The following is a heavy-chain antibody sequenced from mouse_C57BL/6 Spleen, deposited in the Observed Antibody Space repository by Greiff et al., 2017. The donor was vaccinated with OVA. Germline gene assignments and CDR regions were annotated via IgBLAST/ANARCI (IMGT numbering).Heavy chain of an antibody. V-gene: IGHV3-6*01. Sequence: DVQLQESGPGLVKPSQSLSLTCSVTGYSITSGYYWNWIRQFPGNKLEWMGYISYDGSNNYNPSLKNRTSITRDTSKNQFFLKLNSVTTEDTATYYCAREVVATNFDVWGTGTTVTVSS. CDR2: ISYDGSN. CDR3: AREVVATNFDV. D-gene: IGHD1-1*01. J-gene: IGHJ1*03. CDR1: GYSITSGYY.